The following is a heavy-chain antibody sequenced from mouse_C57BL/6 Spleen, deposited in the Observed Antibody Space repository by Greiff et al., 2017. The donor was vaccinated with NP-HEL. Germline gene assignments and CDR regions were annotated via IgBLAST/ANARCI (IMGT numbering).Heavy chain of an antibody. Sequence: VQLKESGPELVKPGASVKIPCKASGYTFTDYNMDWVKQSHGKSLEWIGDINPNNGGTIYNQKFKGKATLTVDKSSSTAYMELRSLTSEDTAVYYCARKFDGYYPFDYWGQGTTLTVSS. CDR2: INPNNGGT. CDR3: ARKFDGYYPFDY. V-gene: IGHV1-18*01. D-gene: IGHD2-3*01. CDR1: GYTFTDYN. J-gene: IGHJ2*01.